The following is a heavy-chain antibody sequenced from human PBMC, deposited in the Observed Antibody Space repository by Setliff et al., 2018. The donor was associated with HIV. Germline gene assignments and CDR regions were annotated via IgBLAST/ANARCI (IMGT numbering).Heavy chain of an antibody. D-gene: IGHD1-26*01. V-gene: IGHV4-59*08. CDR1: GGSISSYY. Sequence: SETLSLTCTVSGGSISSYYWSWIRQPPGKGLEWIGYIYYGGSTNYNPSLKSRVTISVDTSKNQFSLKLSSVTAADTAVYYCATHGAQWGQGTLVTVSS. CDR3: ATHGAQ. J-gene: IGHJ4*02. CDR2: IYYGGST.